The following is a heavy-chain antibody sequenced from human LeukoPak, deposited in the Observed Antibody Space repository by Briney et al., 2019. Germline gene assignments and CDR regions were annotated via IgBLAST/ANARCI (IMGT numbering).Heavy chain of an antibody. D-gene: IGHD3-3*01. CDR2: ISYDGSNK. CDR3: AKGGRFWSDPTGSFDY. CDR1: GFTFSSYG. V-gene: IGHV3-30*18. J-gene: IGHJ4*02. Sequence: GGSLRLSCAASGFTFSSYGMHWVRQAPGKGLEWVAVISYDGSNKYYADSVKGRFTISRDNSKNTLYLQMNSLRAEDTAVYYCAKGGRFWSDPTGSFDYWGQGTLVTVSS.